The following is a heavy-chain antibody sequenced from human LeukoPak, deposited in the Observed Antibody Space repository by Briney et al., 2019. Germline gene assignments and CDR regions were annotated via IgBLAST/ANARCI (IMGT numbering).Heavy chain of an antibody. V-gene: IGHV4-39*01. Sequence: PSETLSLTCTVSGGSISSSSYYWGWIRQPPGKGLEWIGSIYYSGSTYYNPSLKSRVTISVNTSKNQFSLKLSSVTAADTAVYYCARRPLRIVPAARIPLGAFDIWGQGTMVTVSS. D-gene: IGHD2-2*01. CDR3: ARRPLRIVPAARIPLGAFDI. CDR2: IYYSGST. J-gene: IGHJ3*02. CDR1: GGSISSSSYY.